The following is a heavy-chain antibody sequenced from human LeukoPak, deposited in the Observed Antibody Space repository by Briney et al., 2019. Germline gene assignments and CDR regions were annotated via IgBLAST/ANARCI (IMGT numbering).Heavy chain of an antibody. Sequence: SETLSLTCTVSGGSISRSTYYWGWIRQPPGMGLEWIGSISYSGSTYYNSSLKSRVTISSDTSRNQFSLRLSSVTAADTAVYYCARQTTVNTSGGDAFDMWGQGTMVTVSS. D-gene: IGHD4-17*01. CDR3: ARQTTVNTSGGDAFDM. J-gene: IGHJ3*02. CDR2: ISYSGST. V-gene: IGHV4-39*01. CDR1: GGSISRSTYY.